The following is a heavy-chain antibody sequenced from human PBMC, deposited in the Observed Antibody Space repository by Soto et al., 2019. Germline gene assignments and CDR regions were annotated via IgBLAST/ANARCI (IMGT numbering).Heavy chain of an antibody. CDR3: AREQDYGASLGDTVDY. Sequence: EVQLVESGGGLVKPGGSLRLSCAASGFTFSSYSMNWVRQAPGKGLEWVSSIRSSSSYIYYADSVKGRFTISRDNAKNSLYLQMNSLRAEDTAVYYCAREQDYGASLGDTVDYWGQGTLVTVSS. V-gene: IGHV3-21*01. CDR1: GFTFSSYS. J-gene: IGHJ4*02. CDR2: IRSSSSYI. D-gene: IGHD4-17*01.